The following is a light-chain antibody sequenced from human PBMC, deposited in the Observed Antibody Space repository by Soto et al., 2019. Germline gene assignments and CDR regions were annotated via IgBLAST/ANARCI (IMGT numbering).Light chain of an antibody. J-gene: IGKJ3*01. CDR2: DAS. Sequence: DIQMTQSPSSLSASVGDRVTITCQASQDISNYLKWYQQRPGKAPNLLIYDASNLETGVPARFSGSGAGSHFTITISSLQPEDISTYYCQQYDNLPPFTFGPGTKVNVK. CDR1: QDISNY. V-gene: IGKV1-33*01. CDR3: QQYDNLPPFT.